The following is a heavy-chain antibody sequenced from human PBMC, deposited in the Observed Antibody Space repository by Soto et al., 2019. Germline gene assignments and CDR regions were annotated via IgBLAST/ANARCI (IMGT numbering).Heavy chain of an antibody. CDR1: GGSISSGGYY. J-gene: IGHJ4*02. Sequence: PSETLSLTCTVSGGSISSGGYYWSWIRQHPGKGLEWIGYIYYSGSTYYNPSLKSRVTISVDTSKNQFSLKLSSVTAADTAVYYCARSRESTSYCYFDYWGQGTLVTVSS. CDR2: IYYSGST. D-gene: IGHD1-26*01. CDR3: ARSRESTSYCYFDY. V-gene: IGHV4-31*03.